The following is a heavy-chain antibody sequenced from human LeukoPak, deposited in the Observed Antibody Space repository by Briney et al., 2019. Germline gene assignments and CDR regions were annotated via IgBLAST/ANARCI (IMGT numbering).Heavy chain of an antibody. CDR1: GGSFSGYY. D-gene: IGHD3-22*01. Sequence: SETLSLTCAVYGGSFSGYYWSWIRQPPGKGLEWIGEINHSGSTNYNPSLKSRVTISVDTSKNQFSLKLSSVTAADTAVYYCARGRTLYYDISGFRTLFDYWGQGTLVTVPS. J-gene: IGHJ4*02. CDR2: INHSGST. CDR3: ARGRTLYYDISGFRTLFDY. V-gene: IGHV4-34*01.